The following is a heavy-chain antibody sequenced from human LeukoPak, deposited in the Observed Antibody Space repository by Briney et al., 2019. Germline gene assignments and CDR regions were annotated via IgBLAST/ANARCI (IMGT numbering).Heavy chain of an antibody. D-gene: IGHD6-13*01. J-gene: IGHJ6*03. CDR3: ATSPAAGDYYYYYMDV. Sequence: ASVKVSXKASGGTFSSYTISWVRQAPGQGLEWMGIIYPGDSDTRYSPSFQGQVTISADKSISTAYLQWSSLKASDTAMYYCATSPAAGDYYYYYMDVWGKGTTVTVSS. V-gene: IGHV5-51*01. CDR1: GGTFSSYT. CDR2: IYPGDSDT.